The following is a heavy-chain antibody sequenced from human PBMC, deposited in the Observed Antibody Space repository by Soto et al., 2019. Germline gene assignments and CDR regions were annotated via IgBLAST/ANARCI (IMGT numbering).Heavy chain of an antibody. CDR3: ARTAAAGKYYYGMDA. CDR2: IYPGDSDT. Sequence: EVQLVQSGAEVKKPGESLKISCRGSGYTFTSYWIGWVRQMPGKGLECMGIIYPGDSDTRYSPSFQGQVTISADKSISTAYLQWSSLKASDTAMYYCARTAAAGKYYYGMDAWGQGTTVTVSS. J-gene: IGHJ6*02. CDR1: GYTFTSYW. V-gene: IGHV5-51*01. D-gene: IGHD6-13*01.